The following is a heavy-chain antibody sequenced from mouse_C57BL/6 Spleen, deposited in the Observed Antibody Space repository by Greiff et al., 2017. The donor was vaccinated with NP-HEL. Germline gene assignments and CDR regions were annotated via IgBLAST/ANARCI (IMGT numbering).Heavy chain of an antibody. J-gene: IGHJ1*03. CDR1: GYTFTSYW. V-gene: IGHV1-69*01. CDR3: SYGTSFDV. CDR2: IDPSDSYT. D-gene: IGHD2-10*02. Sequence: QVQLQQPGAELVMPGASVKLSCKASGYTFTSYWMHWVKQRPGQGLEWIGEIDPSDSYTNYNQKFKGKSTLTVDKSSSTAYMQLSSLTSEDSAVYYCSYGTSFDVWGTGTTVTVSS.